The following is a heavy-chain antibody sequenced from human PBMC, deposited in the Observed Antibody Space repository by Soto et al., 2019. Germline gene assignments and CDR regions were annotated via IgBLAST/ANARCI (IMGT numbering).Heavy chain of an antibody. CDR3: AKEVNFWRGYFNWFDS. V-gene: IGHV3-23*01. CDR2: IHGGVGST. D-gene: IGHD3-3*01. J-gene: IGHJ5*01. Sequence: PGGSLRLSCAASGFTFSSYAMSWVRQAPGKGLEWVSSIHGGVGSTYSADSVKGRFTISRDNSKNTLYLVMNSLRAEDTALYYCAKEVNFWRGYFNWFDSWGQGTPVTLSS. CDR1: GFTFSSYA.